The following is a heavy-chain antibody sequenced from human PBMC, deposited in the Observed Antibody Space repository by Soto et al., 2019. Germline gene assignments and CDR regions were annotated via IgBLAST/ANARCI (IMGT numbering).Heavy chain of an antibody. CDR2: VNPILSMS. Sequence: QVQLVQSGAEVKSAGSSVKVSCKASGDTFNFYSINWVRQAPGLGLEWVGRVNPILSMSNYAQRFQGRVTMTADKSTGTAYMELRSPRSEDTAIYYCASNSGSGYRAFDSWGQGALVTVSS. CDR1: GDTFNFYS. CDR3: ASNSGSGYRAFDS. V-gene: IGHV1-69*02. D-gene: IGHD3-10*01. J-gene: IGHJ4*02.